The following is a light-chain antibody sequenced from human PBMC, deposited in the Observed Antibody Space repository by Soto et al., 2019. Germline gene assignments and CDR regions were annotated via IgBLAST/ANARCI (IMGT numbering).Light chain of an antibody. Sequence: EIVMTQSPGTLSVSPGEGATLSCRASQSIRTNLAWYQQRPGQAPRRLIYGASLRATGVPGRFSGSGSGTEFTLTITNLQSDDFGIYYCQQYNEWPSSTTFGQGTRLEI. V-gene: IGKV3-15*01. CDR2: GAS. CDR3: QQYNEWPSSTT. CDR1: QSIRTN. J-gene: IGKJ5*01.